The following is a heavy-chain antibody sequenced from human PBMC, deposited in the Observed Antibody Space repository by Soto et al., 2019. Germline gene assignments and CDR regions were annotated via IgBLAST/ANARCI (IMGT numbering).Heavy chain of an antibody. D-gene: IGHD6-6*01. CDR3: ARDAAVGSSKYYYYGMDV. CDR2: ISAYNGNT. V-gene: IGHV1-18*01. J-gene: IGHJ6*02. CDR1: GYTFTSYG. Sequence: GASVKVSCKASGYTFTSYGISWVRQAPGQGLEWMGWISAYNGNTNYAQKLQGRVTMTTDTSTSTAYMELRSLRSDDTAVYYCARDAAVGSSKYYYYGMDVWGQGTTVTVSS.